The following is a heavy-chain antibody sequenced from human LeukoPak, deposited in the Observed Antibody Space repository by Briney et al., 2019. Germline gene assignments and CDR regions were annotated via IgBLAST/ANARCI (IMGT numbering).Heavy chain of an antibody. CDR1: GGSISSYY. J-gene: IGHJ6*03. CDR2: IYYSGST. CDR3: ARGLKVSYYYMDV. D-gene: IGHD2-21*01. V-gene: IGHV4-59*01. Sequence: SETLSLTCTVSGGSISSYYWTWIRQPPGKGLEWIGYIYYSGSTNYSPSLKSRVTISVDTSKNQFSLKLSPVTAADTAVYYCARGLKVSYYYMDVWGKGTTVTVSS.